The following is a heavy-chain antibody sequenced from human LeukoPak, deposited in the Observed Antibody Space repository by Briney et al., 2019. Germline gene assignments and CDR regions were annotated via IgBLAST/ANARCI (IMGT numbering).Heavy chain of an antibody. J-gene: IGHJ5*02. CDR2: INHSGST. V-gene: IGHV4-34*01. CDR3: TSGGFDP. D-gene: IGHD3-10*01. CDR1: GGSFSGYY. Sequence: SETLSLTCAVYGGSFSGYYWSWIRQPPGEGLEWIGEINHSGSTNYNPSLKSRVTISVDTSKNQFSLKLSSVTAADTAVYYCTSGGFDPWGQGTLVTVSS.